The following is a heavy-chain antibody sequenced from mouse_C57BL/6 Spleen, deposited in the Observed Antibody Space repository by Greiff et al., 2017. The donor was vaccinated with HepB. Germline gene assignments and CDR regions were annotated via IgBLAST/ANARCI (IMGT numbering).Heavy chain of an antibody. D-gene: IGHD2-1*01. J-gene: IGHJ3*01. CDR1: GFTFSSYA. CDR3: ARSLYYKDFAY. V-gene: IGHV5-4*03. CDR2: ISDGGSYT. Sequence: EVKLMESGGGLVKPGGSLKLSCAASGFTFSSYAMSWVRQTPEKRLEWVATISDGGSYTYYPDNVKGRFTISRDNAKNNLYLQMSHLKSEDTAMYYCARSLYYKDFAYWGQGTLVTVSA.